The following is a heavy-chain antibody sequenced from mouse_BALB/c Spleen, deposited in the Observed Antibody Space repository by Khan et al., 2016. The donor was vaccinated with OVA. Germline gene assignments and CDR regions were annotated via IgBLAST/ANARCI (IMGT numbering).Heavy chain of an antibody. D-gene: IGHD1-1*01. V-gene: IGHV1-7*01. CDR1: GYTFVNYW. CDR2: INPSTGYT. J-gene: IGHJ2*01. Sequence: QVQLKESGAELAKPGASVKMSCKASGYTFVNYWIFWVRQRPGQGLEWIGYINPSTGYTENNQNFKDKATLTADKSSSTAYLQLNSLTSEDSAVYYVARRGIRWDFYYTGQGNTLTLSS. CDR3: ARRGIRWDFYY.